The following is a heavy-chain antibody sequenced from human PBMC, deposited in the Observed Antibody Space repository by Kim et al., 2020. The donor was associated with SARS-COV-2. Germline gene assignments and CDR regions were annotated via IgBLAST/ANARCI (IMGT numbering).Heavy chain of an antibody. CDR3: AKGSGFDYYSGMDV. D-gene: IGHD3-10*01. V-gene: IGHV3-23*01. Sequence: GGSLRLSCAASGFTFTNYAMNWVRQAPGMGLEWVSAVNGGGGSTYHADSGKGRFTISTDKYKNTLYLQMNNLRGEDTAVYYCAKGSGFDYYSGMDVSGQG. CDR1: GFTFTNYA. J-gene: IGHJ6*02. CDR2: VNGGGGST.